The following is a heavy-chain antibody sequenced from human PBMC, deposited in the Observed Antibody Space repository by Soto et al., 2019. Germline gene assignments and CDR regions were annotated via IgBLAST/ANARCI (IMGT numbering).Heavy chain of an antibody. J-gene: IGHJ6*02. Sequence: QVQLQESGPGLVKPSETLSLTCTVSGGSISGYYWSWIRQPPGKGLEWIGDMYKTGSTVYNPSFQCRVTLSVDTSKNQFSLKLNSVTAADTAVYYCARDLWGYCGTDCYPLDVWGQGTTVTVSS. V-gene: IGHV4-59*01. CDR1: GGSISGYY. D-gene: IGHD2-21*02. CDR3: ARDLWGYCGTDCYPLDV. CDR2: MYKTGST.